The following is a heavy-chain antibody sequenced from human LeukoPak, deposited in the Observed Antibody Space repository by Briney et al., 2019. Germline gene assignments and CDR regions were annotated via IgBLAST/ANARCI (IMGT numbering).Heavy chain of an antibody. J-gene: IGHJ4*02. V-gene: IGHV3-30*02. CDR2: IRYDGSNQ. CDR3: AKGHDYGDSSFDY. Sequence: GGSLRLSCAASGFTFSSYGLHWVRQAPGKGLEWVTFIRYDGSNQYYADSVKVRFAISRDNSKNTLFLQMNSLRAEDTAVYYCAKGHDYGDSSFDYWGQGTLVTVSS. CDR1: GFTFSSYG. D-gene: IGHD4-17*01.